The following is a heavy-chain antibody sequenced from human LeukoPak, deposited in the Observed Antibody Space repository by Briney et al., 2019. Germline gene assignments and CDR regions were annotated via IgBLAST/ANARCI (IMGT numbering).Heavy chain of an antibody. CDR1: GFTFSSYD. Sequence: LPGGSLRLSCAASGFTFSSYDMHWVRQATGKSLEWVSAIGTAGDTYYPGSVKGRFTISRENAKNSLYLQMNSLRAGDTAVYYCARVRKYSGYYSWYFDLWGRGTLVTVSS. V-gene: IGHV3-13*01. CDR3: ARVRKYSGYYSWYFDL. D-gene: IGHD5-12*01. J-gene: IGHJ2*01. CDR2: IGTAGDT.